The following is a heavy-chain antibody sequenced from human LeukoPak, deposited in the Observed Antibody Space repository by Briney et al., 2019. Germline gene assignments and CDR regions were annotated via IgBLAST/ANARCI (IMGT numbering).Heavy chain of an antibody. CDR1: GFTFSSYW. V-gene: IGHV3-7*01. Sequence: PGGSLRLSCAASGFTFSSYWMSWVRQAPGKGLEWVANIKQDGSEKYDVDSVKGRFTISRDNAKNSLYLQMNSLRAEDTAVYYCARVGTMVRGVIRGFDYWGQGTLVTVSS. CDR3: ARVGTMVRGVIRGFDY. D-gene: IGHD3-10*01. J-gene: IGHJ4*02. CDR2: IKQDGSEK.